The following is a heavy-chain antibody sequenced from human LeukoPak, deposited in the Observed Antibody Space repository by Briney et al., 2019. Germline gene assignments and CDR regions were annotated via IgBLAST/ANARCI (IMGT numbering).Heavy chain of an antibody. CDR2: IWYDGSNK. Sequence: PGGSLRLSCAASGFTFSSYGMHWVRQAPGKGLEWVAVIWYDGSNKYYADSVKGRFTISRDNSKNTLYLQMNSLRAEDTAVYYCARDAGGYSLQGWFDPWAREPWSPSPQ. CDR3: ARDAGGYSLQGWFDP. CDR1: GFTFSSYG. D-gene: IGHD5-18*01. V-gene: IGHV3-33*01. J-gene: IGHJ5*02.